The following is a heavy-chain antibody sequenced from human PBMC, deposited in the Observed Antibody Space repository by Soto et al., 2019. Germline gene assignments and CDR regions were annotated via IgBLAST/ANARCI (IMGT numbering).Heavy chain of an antibody. CDR1: GITFSNYA. CDR3: ARELGYCSGGSCYMDGAFDF. Sequence: PGGSLRLSCAASGITFSNYAMNWVRQAPGKGLEWVSVISGSGGDTHYADSVKGRFSISRDNSKNTLYVQMNSLRAEDTAVYYCARELGYCSGGSCYMDGAFDFWGQGTMVTVSS. V-gene: IGHV3-23*01. CDR2: ISGSGGDT. J-gene: IGHJ3*01. D-gene: IGHD2-15*01.